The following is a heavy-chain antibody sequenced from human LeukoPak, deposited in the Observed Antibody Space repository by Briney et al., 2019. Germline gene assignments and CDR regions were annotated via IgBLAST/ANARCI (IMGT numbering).Heavy chain of an antibody. D-gene: IGHD6-19*01. CDR2: IHYKGST. J-gene: IGHJ4*02. CDR1: GDSINGHY. Sequence: PSETLSLTCTISGDSINGHYWSWIRQPPGKRLEWIGDIHYKGSTNYNLSLKSRVTISANTSKNHLSLNLTSVLAADTANYYCARRDTGWNYCDYWGQGILVTVSS. CDR3: ARRDTGWNYCDY. V-gene: IGHV4-59*08.